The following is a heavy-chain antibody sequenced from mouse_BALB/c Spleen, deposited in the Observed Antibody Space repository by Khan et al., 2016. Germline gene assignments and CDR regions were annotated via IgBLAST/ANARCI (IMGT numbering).Heavy chain of an antibody. J-gene: IGHJ3*01. CDR1: GFNIKDTY. D-gene: IGHD2-4*01. CDR2: IDPANGNT. V-gene: IGHV14-3*02. CDR3: ARSPYDYDVGFAY. Sequence: EVQLQVSGAELVKPGASVKLSCTASGFNIKDTYMHWVKQRPEQGLEWIGRIDPANGNTKYDPKFQGKATITADTSSNTAYLQLSSLTSEDTAVYYCARSPYDYDVGFAYWGQGTLVTVSA.